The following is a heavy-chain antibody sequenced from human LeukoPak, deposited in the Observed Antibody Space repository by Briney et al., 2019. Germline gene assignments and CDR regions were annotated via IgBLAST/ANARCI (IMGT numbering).Heavy chain of an antibody. CDR3: AKTSQWLDWFDP. Sequence: GGSLRLSCVASEFTFSSYAMHWVRQAPGKGLEWVSAISGSGGSTYYADSVKGRFTISRDNSKNTLYLQMNSLRAEDTAVYYCAKTSQWLDWFDPWGQGTLVTVSS. J-gene: IGHJ5*02. CDR1: EFTFSSYA. CDR2: ISGSGGST. D-gene: IGHD6-19*01. V-gene: IGHV3-23*01.